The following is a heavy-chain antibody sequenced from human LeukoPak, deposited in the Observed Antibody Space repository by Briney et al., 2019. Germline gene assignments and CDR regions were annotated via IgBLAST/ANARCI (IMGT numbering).Heavy chain of an antibody. CDR1: GGSFSGYY. Sequence: SGTLSLTCAVYGGSFSGYYWSWIRQPPGKGLEWIGEINHSGSTNYNPSLKSRVTISVDTSKNQFSLKLSSVTAADTAVYYCARLSLRTLDYWGQGTLVTVSS. D-gene: IGHD1-14*01. V-gene: IGHV4-34*01. J-gene: IGHJ4*02. CDR2: INHSGST. CDR3: ARLSLRTLDY.